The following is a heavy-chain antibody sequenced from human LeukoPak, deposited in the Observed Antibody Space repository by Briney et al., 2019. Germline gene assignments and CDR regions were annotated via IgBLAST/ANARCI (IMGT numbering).Heavy chain of an antibody. CDR2: ISSGSSSI. D-gene: IGHD3-9*01. CDR3: ARGRATGRSGGDY. V-gene: IGHV3-48*02. CDR1: GFTFSSCS. Sequence: PGGSLRLSCAASGFTFSSCSMNWVRQAPGKGLEWVSYISSGSSSIYYADSAKGRFTISRDNAENSLYLQMNSLRDEDTAVYYCARGRATGRSGGDYWGQGTLVTVSS. J-gene: IGHJ4*02.